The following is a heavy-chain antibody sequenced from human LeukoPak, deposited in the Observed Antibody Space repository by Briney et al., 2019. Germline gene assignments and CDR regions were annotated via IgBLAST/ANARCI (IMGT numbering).Heavy chain of an antibody. J-gene: IGHJ6*02. CDR2: ISYDGSNK. Sequence: GGSLRLSCAASGFTFSSYAMHWVRQAPGKGLEGVAIISYDGSNKYYADSVKGRFTISRDNSKNTLYLQMNSLRAEDTAVYYCARDLGYNLLGFYYYGMDVWGQGTTVTVSS. V-gene: IGHV3-30-3*01. D-gene: IGHD5-24*01. CDR1: GFTFSSYA. CDR3: ARDLGYNLLGFYYYGMDV.